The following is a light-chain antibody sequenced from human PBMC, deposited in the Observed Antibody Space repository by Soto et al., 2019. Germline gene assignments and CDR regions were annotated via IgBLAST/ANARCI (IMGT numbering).Light chain of an antibody. Sequence: DVVMTQSPLSLPVTLGQPASISCRSSQSLVYRDGNALRNWFQQRPGQSPRRLIYKVCNRDSGVADRFSCGGSGTDFTLKISRVEAEDVWVYYYRMKGTHCPPPFGYGTEAAIK. CDR2: KVC. V-gene: IGKV2-30*01. CDR3: MKGTHCPPP. CDR1: QSLVYRDGNAL. J-gene: IGKJ1*01.